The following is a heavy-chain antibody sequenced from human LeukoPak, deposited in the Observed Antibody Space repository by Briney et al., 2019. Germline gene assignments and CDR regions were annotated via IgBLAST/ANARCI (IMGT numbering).Heavy chain of an antibody. J-gene: IGHJ6*04. V-gene: IGHV4-4*02. CDR3: ARDGGNFGGYYGMDV. CDR2: IYHSGST. D-gene: IGHD3-16*01. Sequence: SETLSLTCAVSGGSISSSNWWSWVRQPPGKGLGWIGEIYHSGSTNYNPSLKSRVTISVDKSKNQFSLKLSSVTAADTAVYYCARDGGNFGGYYGMDVWGKGTTVTVSS. CDR1: GGSISSSNW.